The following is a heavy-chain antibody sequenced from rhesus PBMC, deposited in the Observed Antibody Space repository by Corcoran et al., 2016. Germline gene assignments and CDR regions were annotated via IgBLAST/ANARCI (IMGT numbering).Heavy chain of an antibody. Sequence: QVQLQESGPGLVKPSETLSLTCAVSGGSISSNYWSWIRQAPGKGLEWIGRIYGSRGSTYNNPSLKSRVTSSQNTSKNQFSLKLSSVTAAETAVYYCAGDYVSWYEYYFDYWGQGVLVTVSS. J-gene: IGHJ4*01. CDR1: GGSISSNY. D-gene: IGHD1-14*01. V-gene: IGHV4-147*01. CDR2: IYGSRGST. CDR3: AGDYVSWYEYYFDY.